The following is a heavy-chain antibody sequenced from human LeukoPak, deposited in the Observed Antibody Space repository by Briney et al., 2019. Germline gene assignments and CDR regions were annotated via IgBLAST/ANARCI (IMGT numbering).Heavy chain of an antibody. CDR3: ASDGVVRGVMAFDY. V-gene: IGHV3-48*03. CDR1: GFTFSSYA. D-gene: IGHD3-10*01. CDR2: ISSTGNTK. Sequence: GGSLRLSCAASGFTFSSYAMHWVRQAPGKGLEWVSYISSTGNTKYYADSVKGRFTISRDNAKNSLYLQMNSLRAEDTAVYYCASDGVVRGVMAFDYWGQGTLVTVSS. J-gene: IGHJ4*02.